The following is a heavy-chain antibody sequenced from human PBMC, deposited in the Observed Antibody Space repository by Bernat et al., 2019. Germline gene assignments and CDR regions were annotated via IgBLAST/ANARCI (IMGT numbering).Heavy chain of an antibody. CDR1: GFTFSSYS. Sequence: EVQLVESGGGLVQPGGSLRLSCAASGFTFSSYSMNWVRQAPGKGLEWVSYISSSSSTMYYADSVKGRFTISRDNAKNSLYLQMNSLRDEDTAVYYCARRNSAVTSRSIDYWGQGTLVTVSS. CDR2: ISSSSSTM. D-gene: IGHD4-17*01. V-gene: IGHV3-48*02. J-gene: IGHJ4*02. CDR3: ARRNSAVTSRSIDY.